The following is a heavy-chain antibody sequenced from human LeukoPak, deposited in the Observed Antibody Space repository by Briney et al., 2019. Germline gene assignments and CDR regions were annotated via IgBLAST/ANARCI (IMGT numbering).Heavy chain of an antibody. CDR1: GYTFTSYS. CDR2: INPSGSST. D-gene: IGHD2-15*01. Sequence: ASVKVSCKASGYTFTSYSIHWVRQAPGQGLEWMGIINPSGSSTSYAQKFQGRVTMTRDTSTSTVYMELSSLRSEDTAVYYCARDKGYCSGSSCSPVYWFDPWGQGTLVTVSS. CDR3: ARDKGYCSGSSCSPVYWFDP. J-gene: IGHJ5*02. V-gene: IGHV1-46*01.